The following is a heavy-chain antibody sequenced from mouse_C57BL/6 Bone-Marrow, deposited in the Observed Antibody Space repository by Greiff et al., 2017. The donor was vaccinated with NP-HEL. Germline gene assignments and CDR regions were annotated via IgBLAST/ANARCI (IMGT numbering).Heavy chain of an antibody. D-gene: IGHD2-4*01. CDR2: ISSGGSYN. V-gene: IGHV5-6*01. CDR3: ARHAPYDYGPSSYWYFDV. J-gene: IGHJ1*03. CDR1: GFTFSSYG. Sequence: EVKLVESGGDLVKPGGSLKLSCAASGFTFSSYGMSWVRQTPDKRLEWVATISSGGSYNYYPDSVKGRFTISRDNAKNTLYLQMSSLKSEDTAMYYCARHAPYDYGPSSYWYFDVWGTGTTVTVSS.